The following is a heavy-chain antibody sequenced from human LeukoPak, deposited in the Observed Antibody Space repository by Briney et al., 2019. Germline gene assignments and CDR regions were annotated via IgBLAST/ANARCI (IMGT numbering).Heavy chain of an antibody. V-gene: IGHV3-33*01. CDR1: GFTFSSYG. J-gene: IGHJ3*02. Sequence: GGSLRLSCAASGFTFSSYGMHWVRQAPGKGLEWVAVIWYDGSNKYYADSVKGRFTISRDNSKNTLYLQMNSLRAEDTAVYYCARDRAVYSDSRGYYPDAFDIWGQGTMVTVSS. CDR2: IWYDGSNK. D-gene: IGHD3-22*01. CDR3: ARDRAVYSDSRGYYPDAFDI.